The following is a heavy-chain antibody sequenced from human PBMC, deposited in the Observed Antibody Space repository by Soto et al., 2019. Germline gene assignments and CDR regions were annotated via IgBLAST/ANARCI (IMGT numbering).Heavy chain of an antibody. CDR1: GFSLRTSGVG. J-gene: IGHJ5*02. CDR2: IYWDDGK. Sequence: QITLKESGPPLVNPTQTLTLTCSLSGFSLRTSGVGVGWIRQPPGKALEWLALIYWDDGKHYNPSLKSRLTITKDTSKYQVVLTMSDMDPVDTATYYCAHSHWAERDCFDTWGQGTLVIVSP. D-gene: IGHD7-27*01. CDR3: AHSHWAERDCFDT. V-gene: IGHV2-5*02.